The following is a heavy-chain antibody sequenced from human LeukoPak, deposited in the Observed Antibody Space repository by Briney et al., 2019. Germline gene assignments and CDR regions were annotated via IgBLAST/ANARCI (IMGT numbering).Heavy chain of an antibody. D-gene: IGHD5-12*01. CDR3: ARDLHGYSGYGTMYNWFDP. CDR1: GGSISSYY. Sequence: SETLSPTCTVSGGSISSYYWSWIRQPAGKGLEWIGRIYTSGSTNYNPSLKSRVTMSVDTYKNQFSLKLSSVTAADTAVYYCARDLHGYSGYGTMYNWFDPWGQGTLVTVSS. CDR2: IYTSGST. V-gene: IGHV4-4*07. J-gene: IGHJ5*02.